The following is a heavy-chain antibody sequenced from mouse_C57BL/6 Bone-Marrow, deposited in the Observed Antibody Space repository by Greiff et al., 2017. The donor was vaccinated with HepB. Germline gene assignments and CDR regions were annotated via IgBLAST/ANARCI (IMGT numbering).Heavy chain of an antibody. CDR3: AREGTYYYGSSYYAMDY. CDR1: GYTFTSYW. J-gene: IGHJ4*01. Sequence: QVQLQQPGAELVMPGASVKLSCKASGYTFTSYWMHWVKQRPGQGLEWIGEIDPSDSYTNYNQKFKGKSTLTVDKSSSKAYMQLSSLTSEDSAVYYCAREGTYYYGSSYYAMDYWGQGTSVTVSS. CDR2: IDPSDSYT. D-gene: IGHD1-1*01. V-gene: IGHV1-69*01.